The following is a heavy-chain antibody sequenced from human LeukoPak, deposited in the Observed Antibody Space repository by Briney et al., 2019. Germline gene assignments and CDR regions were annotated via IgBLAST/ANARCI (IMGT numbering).Heavy chain of an antibody. Sequence: GEPLKISFVGSGFPFPKYAMTWVRAAPGKGLEWVSVISGSGNVTYYSESVKGRFTISRDNSKRTRYLQMDSLRADDTAIYYCAKDRAGANWGQGTLVLVSS. CDR3: AKDRAGAN. CDR1: GFPFPKYA. CDR2: ISGSGNVT. V-gene: IGHV3-23*01. J-gene: IGHJ4*02.